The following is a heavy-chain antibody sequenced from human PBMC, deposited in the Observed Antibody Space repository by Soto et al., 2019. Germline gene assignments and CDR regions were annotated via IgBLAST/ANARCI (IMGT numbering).Heavy chain of an antibody. V-gene: IGHV4-31*03. Sequence: QVQLQESGPGLVKPSQTLSLTCTVSGGSVSNDSYYWTWIRQHPGKGLEWIGYVYYSGSTYYNPSLKSRITISIDTSKNQFSLKLSSVTAADTAVYYCARERTGPPGIYGMDVWGQGTTVTVSS. CDR2: VYYSGST. D-gene: IGHD1-1*01. J-gene: IGHJ6*02. CDR1: GGSVSNDSYY. CDR3: ARERTGPPGIYGMDV.